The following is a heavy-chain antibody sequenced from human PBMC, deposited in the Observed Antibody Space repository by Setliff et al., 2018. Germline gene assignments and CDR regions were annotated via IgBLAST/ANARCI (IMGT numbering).Heavy chain of an antibody. CDR3: ARALDYLDY. CDR1: GYTFTGYY. CDR2: INPDSGVT. V-gene: IGHV1-2*07. J-gene: IGHJ4*02. Sequence: ASVKVSCKASGYTFTGYYMHWVRQAPGQGLEWMGWINPDSGVTNYTHEFQGRVTMTRDTSTSTVYMELSSLRSEDTAVYYCARALDYLDYWGQGTLVTVSS.